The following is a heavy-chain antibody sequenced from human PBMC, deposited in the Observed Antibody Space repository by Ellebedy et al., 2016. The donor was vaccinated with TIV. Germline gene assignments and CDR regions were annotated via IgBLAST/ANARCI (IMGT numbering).Heavy chain of an antibody. CDR2: ISGSGGST. D-gene: IGHD3-22*01. J-gene: IGHJ4*02. CDR3: ARGPDYYDSGGFRY. CDR1: GFTFSSYA. V-gene: IGHV3-23*01. Sequence: GESLKISCAASGFTFSSYAMSWVRQAPGKGLEWVSAISGSGGSTYYADSVKGRFTISRDNSKNTLYLQMNSLRAEDTAVYYCARGPDYYDSGGFRYWGQGTLVTVSS.